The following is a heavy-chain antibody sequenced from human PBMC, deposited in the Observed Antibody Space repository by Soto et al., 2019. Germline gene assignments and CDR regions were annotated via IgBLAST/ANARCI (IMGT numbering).Heavy chain of an antibody. CDR1: GGSISNNNYY. Sequence: QLQLQESGPGLVKPSETLSLTCTVSGGSISNNNYYWSWIRQPPGKGLEWIGSIYYSGNTHYNPSLKSRLTITVDTSKNQFSLKLSSVTAADTAVYYCARRHTSVRYDFDYWGQGTLVTVSS. J-gene: IGHJ4*02. CDR2: IYYSGNT. V-gene: IGHV4-39*01. CDR3: ARRHTSVRYDFDY. D-gene: IGHD4-17*01.